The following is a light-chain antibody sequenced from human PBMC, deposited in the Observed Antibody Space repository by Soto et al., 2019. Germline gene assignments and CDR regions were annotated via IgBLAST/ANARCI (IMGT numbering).Light chain of an antibody. CDR3: VLYMGRGIWV. J-gene: IGLJ3*02. V-gene: IGLV8-61*01. Sequence: QTVVTQEPSFSVSPGGTVTLTCALSSGSVSTNNYPSWCQQTPGQPPRTLIFRTNTRSSGVPDRFSGSILGSKAALTITGAQADDESDYYCVLYMGRGIWVFGGGTKVIVL. CDR2: RTN. CDR1: SGSVSTNNY.